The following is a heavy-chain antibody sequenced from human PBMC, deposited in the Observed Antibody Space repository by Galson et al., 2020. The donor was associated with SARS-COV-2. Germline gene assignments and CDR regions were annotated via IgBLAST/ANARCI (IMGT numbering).Heavy chain of an antibody. J-gene: IGHJ6*02. V-gene: IGHV3-21*01. CDR3: VRSAYCKGGVCYADWYKLDV. D-gene: IGHD2-8*02. Sequence: GGSLRLSCAASGFTFSSYSMNWVRQAPGKGLEWVSSISSSSTYIYYADSVRGQFTISRDNAKNLLYLQMNSLRAEDTATYYCVRSAYCKGGVCYADWYKLDVWVQGTTVTVSS. CDR2: ISSSSTYI. CDR1: GFTFSSYS.